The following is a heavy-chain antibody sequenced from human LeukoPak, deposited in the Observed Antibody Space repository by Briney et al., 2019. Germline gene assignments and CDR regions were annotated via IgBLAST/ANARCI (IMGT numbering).Heavy chain of an antibody. Sequence: PSETLSLTCSVSGYSISSGYYWGWIRQPPGKGLEWIGSIYHSGNTLYNPSLKSRVTISVDTSKNQFSLKLSSVTAADTAVYYCARDSAQSGSLFDYWGQGTLVTVSS. CDR2: IYHSGNT. CDR3: ARDSAQSGSLFDY. V-gene: IGHV4-38-2*02. J-gene: IGHJ4*02. CDR1: GYSISSGYY. D-gene: IGHD1-26*01.